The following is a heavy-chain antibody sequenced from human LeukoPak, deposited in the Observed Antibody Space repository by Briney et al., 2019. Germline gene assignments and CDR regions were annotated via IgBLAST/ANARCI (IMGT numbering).Heavy chain of an antibody. CDR1: GYTFTSYA. Sequence: ASVKVSCKASGYTFTSYAMHWVRQAPGQRLEWMGWINAGNGNTKYSQKFQGRVTITADKSTSTAYMELSSLRSEDTAVYYCARARTDGDYFDYWGQGTLVTVSS. CDR3: ARARTDGDYFDY. J-gene: IGHJ4*02. CDR2: INAGNGNT. D-gene: IGHD4-17*01. V-gene: IGHV1-3*01.